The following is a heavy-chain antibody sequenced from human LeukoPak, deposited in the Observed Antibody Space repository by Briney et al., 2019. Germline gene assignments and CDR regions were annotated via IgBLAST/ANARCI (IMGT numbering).Heavy chain of an antibody. D-gene: IGHD6-19*01. CDR1: GYSFTSYW. V-gene: IGHV5-51*01. CDR2: IYPGDSDT. Sequence: GESLKISCKGSGYSFTSYWIGWVRQMPGKGLEWMGIIYPGDSDTRYSPSFQGQVTISADKSISTAYLQWSSLKASDTAMYYCARLDWYSSPGDAFDIWGQGTMVTVSS. CDR3: ARLDWYSSPGDAFDI. J-gene: IGHJ3*02.